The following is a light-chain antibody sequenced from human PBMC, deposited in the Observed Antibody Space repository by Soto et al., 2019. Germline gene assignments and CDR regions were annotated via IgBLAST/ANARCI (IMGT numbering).Light chain of an antibody. CDR3: QQYGSSPWT. Sequence: EIVLTQSPGTLSLSPGERATLSCRASQSVSSSYLAWYQQKPGQAPRLLIYGASSRATGIPDRFSGSGSGTDFTLTISRLEPXDFAVYYCQQYGSSPWTFGQGTKVEIK. CDR2: GAS. CDR1: QSVSSSY. V-gene: IGKV3-20*01. J-gene: IGKJ1*01.